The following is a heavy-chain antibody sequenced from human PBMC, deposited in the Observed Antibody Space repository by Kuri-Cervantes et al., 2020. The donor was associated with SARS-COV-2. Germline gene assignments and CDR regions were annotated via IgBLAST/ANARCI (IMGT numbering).Heavy chain of an antibody. D-gene: IGHD6-13*01. CDR1: GDSVSSNSVA. Sequence: SETLSLTCAISGDSVSSNSVAWNWIRQSPSRGLEWLGRTFYRSKWYNDYAVSVKSRITINPDTSKNQFSLQLNSVTPEDTAVYYCARDRDLAGGMDVWGQGTTVTVSS. CDR3: ARDRDLAGGMDV. J-gene: IGHJ6*02. V-gene: IGHV6-1*01. CDR2: TFYRSKWYN.